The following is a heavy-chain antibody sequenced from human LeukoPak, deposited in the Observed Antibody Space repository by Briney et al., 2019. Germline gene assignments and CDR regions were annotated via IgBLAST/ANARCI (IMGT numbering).Heavy chain of an antibody. CDR2: IYHSGST. Sequence: PSETLSLTCAVSGGSISSGGYSWRWIRQPPGKGLEWIGYIYHSGSTYYNPSLKSRVTISVDRSKNQFSLKLSSVTAADTAVYYCARAYRSAPNVYCSSTSCPWYFDLWGRGTLVTVSS. V-gene: IGHV4-30-2*01. J-gene: IGHJ2*01. D-gene: IGHD2-2*01. CDR1: GGSISSGGYS. CDR3: ARAYRSAPNVYCSSTSCPWYFDL.